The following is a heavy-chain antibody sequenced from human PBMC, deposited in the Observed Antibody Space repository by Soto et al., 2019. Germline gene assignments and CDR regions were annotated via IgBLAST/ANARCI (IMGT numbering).Heavy chain of an antibody. CDR1: GFTFSNAW. V-gene: IGHV3-15*07. CDR2: IKSKTDGGTT. D-gene: IGHD3-22*01. CDR3: TTVYYYDSSGYYPPIPFDY. Sequence: GGSLRLSCAASGFTFSNAWMNWVRQAPGKGLEWVGRIKSKTDGGTTDYAAPVKGRFTISRDDSKNTLYLQMNSLKTEDTAVYYCTTVYYYDSSGYYPPIPFDYWGQGTLVTVSS. J-gene: IGHJ4*02.